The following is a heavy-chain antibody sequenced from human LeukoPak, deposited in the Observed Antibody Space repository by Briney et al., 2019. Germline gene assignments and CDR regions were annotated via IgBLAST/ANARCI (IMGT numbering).Heavy chain of an antibody. D-gene: IGHD3-22*01. V-gene: IGHV1-18*01. J-gene: IGHJ4*02. CDR1: GYTFTSYG. Sequence: ASVKVSCKASGYTFTSYGISWVRQARGQGLEWMGWISAYNGNTNYAQKLQGRVTMTTDTSTSTAYMELRSLRSDDTAVYYCARGRDSYDSSDFPLMLYWGQGTLVTVSS. CDR2: ISAYNGNT. CDR3: ARGRDSYDSSDFPLMLY.